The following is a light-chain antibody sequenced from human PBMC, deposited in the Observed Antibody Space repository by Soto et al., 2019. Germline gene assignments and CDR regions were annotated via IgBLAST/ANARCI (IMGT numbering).Light chain of an antibody. V-gene: IGKV3-20*01. CDR1: QSVSSSS. CDR2: GAS. CDR3: HQYGTSRA. Sequence: EIVLTQSPGTLSLSPGERATLSCRASQSVSSSSLAWYQQNPGQAPRLLIYGASSRAAGIPDRFSGSGSGTVFTLTISRLEPEDVAVYYCHQYGTSRAFGQGTKVESK. J-gene: IGKJ1*01.